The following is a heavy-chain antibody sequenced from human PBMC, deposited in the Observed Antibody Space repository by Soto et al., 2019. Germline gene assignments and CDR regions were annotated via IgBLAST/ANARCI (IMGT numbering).Heavy chain of an antibody. D-gene: IGHD1-26*01. CDR1: GGTFTSDT. J-gene: IGHJ6*03. CDR3: AREVGSYNMGTVPFYYMDV. Sequence: QVQLVQSGPEVKKSGSSVKVSCKLSGGTFTSDTISWLRRAPGQGLEWMGRIIPILGTGNYEQKFQGRITITEDKSTNTGYMELSSLTSEDTAIYYCAREVGSYNMGTVPFYYMDVWGNGTTVTVSS. CDR2: IIPILGTG. V-gene: IGHV1-69*08.